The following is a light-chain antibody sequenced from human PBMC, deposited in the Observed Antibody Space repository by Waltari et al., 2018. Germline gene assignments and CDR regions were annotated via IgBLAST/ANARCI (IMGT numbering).Light chain of an antibody. CDR3: SSYTSSSTGI. Sequence: QSALTQPASVSGSPGQSITISCTGTTTDVGTHNFVSWYQHHPAKVPKLIIYEVYNRPSGVSYRFSGSKSGNTASLTISGLQAEDEADYYCSSYTSSSTGIFGGGTKLTDL. V-gene: IGLV2-14*02. CDR2: EVY. CDR1: TTDVGTHNF. J-gene: IGLJ2*01.